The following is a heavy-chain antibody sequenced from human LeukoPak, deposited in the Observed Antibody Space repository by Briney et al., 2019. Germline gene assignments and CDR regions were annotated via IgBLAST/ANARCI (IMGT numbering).Heavy chain of an antibody. CDR2: ISAYNGNT. CDR3: ARDAQYYYGSGSYFY. CDR1: GYTFTSYG. J-gene: IGHJ4*02. V-gene: IGHV1-18*01. D-gene: IGHD3-10*01. Sequence: ASVKVSCKASGYTFTSYGTSWVRQAPGQGLEWMGWISAYNGNTNYAQKPQGRVTMTTDTSTSTAYMELRSLRSDDTAVYYCARDAQYYYGSGSYFYWGQGTLVTVSS.